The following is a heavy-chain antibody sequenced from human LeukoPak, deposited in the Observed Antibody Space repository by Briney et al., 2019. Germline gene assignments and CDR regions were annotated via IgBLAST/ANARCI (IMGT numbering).Heavy chain of an antibody. CDR1: GGTFSSYT. V-gene: IGHV1-69*13. D-gene: IGHD3-10*01. CDR3: ARGNDGSGSPSYYFYYMDV. J-gene: IGHJ6*03. Sequence: SVKVSCKASGGTFSSYTISWVRQAPRQGLEWMGGIIPIFGTANYAQKFQGRVTITADESTSTAYMELSSLRSEDTAVYYCARGNDGSGSPSYYFYYMDVWGKGTTVTISS. CDR2: IIPIFGTA.